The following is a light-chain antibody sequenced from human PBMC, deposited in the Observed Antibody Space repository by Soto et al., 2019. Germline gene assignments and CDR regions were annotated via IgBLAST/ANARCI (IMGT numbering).Light chain of an antibody. CDR3: LLYYGGAYV. CDR2: TTS. CDR1: TGPVTSDYY. J-gene: IGLJ1*01. Sequence: QTVVTQEPSLTVSPGGTVTLTCASSTGPVTSDYYPNWFQQKPGQAPRSLIYTTSNRQAWTPARFSGSLLGGKAALTLSGAQPEDEAVYFCLLYYGGAYVFGTGTKLTVL. V-gene: IGLV7-43*01.